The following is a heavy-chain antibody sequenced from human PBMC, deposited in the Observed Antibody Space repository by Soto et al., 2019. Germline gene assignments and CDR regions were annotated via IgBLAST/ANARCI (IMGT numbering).Heavy chain of an antibody. V-gene: IGHV1-2*02. CDR2: INPNSGGT. J-gene: IGHJ4*02. CDR1: GYTFTGYY. Sequence: ASVKVSCKASGYTFTGYYMHWVRQAPGQGLEWMGWINPNSGGTNYAQKFQGRVTMTRNTSISTAYMELSSLRSEDTAVYYCARVITMIGGGSKTPGYWGQGTLVTVSS. D-gene: IGHD3-22*01. CDR3: ARVITMIGGGSKTPGY.